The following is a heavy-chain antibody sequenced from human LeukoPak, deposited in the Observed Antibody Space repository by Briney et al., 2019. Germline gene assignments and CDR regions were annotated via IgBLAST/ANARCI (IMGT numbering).Heavy chain of an antibody. Sequence: GGSLRLSCAASGFTFSSHWMSWVRQAPGKVLEWVANIKKDGSEKYYVDAVKGRFTISRDNAKTSLYLQMNSLRAEDTAVYYCARDLSGIAGYTYGRGIDYWGQGTLVTVSS. CDR2: IKKDGSEK. V-gene: IGHV3-7*01. J-gene: IGHJ4*02. D-gene: IGHD5-18*01. CDR3: ARDLSGIAGYTYGRGIDY. CDR1: GFTFSSHW.